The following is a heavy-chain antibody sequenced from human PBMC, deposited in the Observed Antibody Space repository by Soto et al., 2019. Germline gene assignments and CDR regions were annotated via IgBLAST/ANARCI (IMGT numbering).Heavy chain of an antibody. D-gene: IGHD6-6*01. CDR2: ISYDGSNV. V-gene: IGHV3-30-3*01. J-gene: IGHJ5*02. CDR1: GFTFSRHS. CDR3: ERDWGRYSSSSDCFDP. Sequence: QVQVVESGGGVAQPGRSLRLSCAASGFTFSRHSMHWVRQAPGKGLEWVAVISYDGSNVNYADSVKGRFTISRDNSKNTVYLQMNSLRTEDTAVYYCERDWGRYSSSSDCFDPWGQGTLVTVSS.